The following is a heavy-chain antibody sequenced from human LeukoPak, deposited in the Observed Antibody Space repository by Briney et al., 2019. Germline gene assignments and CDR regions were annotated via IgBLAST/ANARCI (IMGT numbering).Heavy chain of an antibody. CDR3: ARAPITSPFYFDY. CDR1: GFALDEHG. J-gene: IGHJ4*02. CDR2: INWSGGST. V-gene: IGHV3-20*04. D-gene: IGHD2-2*01. Sequence: GGSLRLSCTASGFALDEHGMSWVRQVPGKGLEWVSGINWSGGSTGYADPLRGRFTISRDNAKNSLYLQMDSLRAEDTALCYCARAPITSPFYFDYWGQGTLVTVSS.